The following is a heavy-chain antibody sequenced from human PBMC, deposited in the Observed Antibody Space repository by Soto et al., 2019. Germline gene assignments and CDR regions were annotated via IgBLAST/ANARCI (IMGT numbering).Heavy chain of an antibody. V-gene: IGHV5-10-1*01. D-gene: IGHD3-22*01. J-gene: IGHJ6*02. CDR1: GYSFTSYW. Sequence: GESLKISCKGSGYSFTSYWISWVRQMPGKGLEWMGRIDPSDSYTNYSPSFQGHVTISADKSISTAYLQWSSLKASDTAMYYCASLLNYYDSSGYSEHVYYYYGLDVWGQGTTVTVSS. CDR3: ASLLNYYDSSGYSEHVYYYYGLDV. CDR2: IDPSDSYT.